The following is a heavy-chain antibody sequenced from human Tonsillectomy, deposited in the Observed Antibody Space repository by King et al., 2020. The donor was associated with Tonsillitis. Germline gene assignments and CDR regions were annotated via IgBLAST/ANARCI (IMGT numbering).Heavy chain of an antibody. CDR1: GYTFTDYY. CDR3: ATESSIAVAGTGWFDP. Sequence: VQLVESGAEVKKPGATVKISCKVSGYTFTDYYMHWVQQAPGKGLEWMGLVDPEDGETIYAEKFQGRVTITADTSTDTVYMELSSLRSEDTAVYYCATESSIAVAGTGWFDPGGQGTQVTVAS. V-gene: IGHV1-69-2*01. D-gene: IGHD6-19*01. J-gene: IGHJ5*02. CDR2: VDPEDGET.